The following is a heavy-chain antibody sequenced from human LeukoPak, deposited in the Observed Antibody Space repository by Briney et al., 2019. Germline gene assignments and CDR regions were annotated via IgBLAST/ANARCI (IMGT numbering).Heavy chain of an antibody. CDR3: ARQWHRNYVGEWDY. CDR2: AFYSGST. J-gene: IGHJ4*01. CDR1: GGSISSSSYY. V-gene: IGHV4-39*01. Sequence: TSETLSLTCTVSGGSISSSSYYWGWIRQPPGKGLEWIGNAFYSGSTYYNPSLKSRVTISIDTSKNQFSLKLSSVTAADTAVYYWARQWHRNYVGEWDYWGQEPWSPSPQ. D-gene: IGHD4-11*01.